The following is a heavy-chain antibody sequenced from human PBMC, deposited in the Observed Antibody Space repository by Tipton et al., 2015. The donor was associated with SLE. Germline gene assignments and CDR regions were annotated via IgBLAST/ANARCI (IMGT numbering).Heavy chain of an antibody. CDR3: ARGLEANWDDAFDI. CDR2: TYYRSKWYN. V-gene: IGHV6-1*01. D-gene: IGHD7-27*01. Sequence: GLVKPSQTLSLTWAISGDSVSSNSAAWNWIRQSPSRGLEWLGRTYYRSKWYNDYAVSVKSRITINPATSKNQFSLQLNSVTPEDTAVYYCARGLEANWDDAFDIWGQGTMVTVSS. CDR1: GDSVSSNSAA. J-gene: IGHJ3*02.